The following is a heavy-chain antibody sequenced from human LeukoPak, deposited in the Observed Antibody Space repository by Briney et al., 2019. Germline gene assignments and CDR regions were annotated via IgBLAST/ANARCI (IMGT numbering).Heavy chain of an antibody. CDR3: ASGESPTYYYGMDV. J-gene: IGHJ6*02. CDR1: GFTFSSYE. CDR2: ISSSGSTI. V-gene: IGHV3-48*03. Sequence: GGSLRLSCAASGFTFSSYEMNWVRQAPGKGLVWVSYISSSGSTIYYADSVKGRFTISRDNAKNSLYLQMNSPRAEDTAVYYCASGESPTYYYGMDVWGQGTTVTVSS. D-gene: IGHD3-10*01.